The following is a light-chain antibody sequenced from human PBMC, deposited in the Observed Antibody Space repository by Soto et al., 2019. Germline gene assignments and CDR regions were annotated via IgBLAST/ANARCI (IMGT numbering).Light chain of an antibody. J-gene: IGKJ1*01. CDR3: QQYNSYSWT. Sequence: IHVSLSPATLSASKGDRVTITCRASQSISSWLAWYQQKPGKAPKLLIYKASSLESGVPSRFSGSGSGTEFTLTISSLQPDDFATYYCQQYNSYSWTFGQGTKV. CDR2: KAS. CDR1: QSISSW. V-gene: IGKV1-5*03.